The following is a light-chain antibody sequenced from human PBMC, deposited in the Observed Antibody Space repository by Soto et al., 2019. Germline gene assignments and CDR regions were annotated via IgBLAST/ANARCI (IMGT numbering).Light chain of an antibody. CDR3: ASWDDTLNGWV. CDR1: TSNIGRNT. V-gene: IGLV1-44*01. Sequence: QSVLTQPPSASGTPGQKVTISCAGSTSNIGRNTVSWYQQLPGTAPKLLIYFNNQRPSGVPDGFSGSKSGNSASLAISGLQSEDEADYYCASWDDTLNGWVFGGGTKLTGL. CDR2: FNN. J-gene: IGLJ3*02.